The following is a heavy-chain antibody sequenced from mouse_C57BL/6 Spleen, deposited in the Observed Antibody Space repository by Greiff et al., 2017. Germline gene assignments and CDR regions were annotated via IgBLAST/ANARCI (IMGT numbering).Heavy chain of an antibody. D-gene: IGHD3-2*02. CDR2: INYDGSST. CDR3: AREAAQATGGYAMDY. J-gene: IGHJ4*01. Sequence: EVKLVESEGGLVQPGSSMKLSCTASGFTFSDYYMAWVRQVPEKGLEWVANINYDGSSTYYLDSLKSRFIISRDNAKNILYLQMSSLKSEDTATYYCAREAAQATGGYAMDYWGQGTSVTVSS. V-gene: IGHV5-16*01. CDR1: GFTFSDYY.